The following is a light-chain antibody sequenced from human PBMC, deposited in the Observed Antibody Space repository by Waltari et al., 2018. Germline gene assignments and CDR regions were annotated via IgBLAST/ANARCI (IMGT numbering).Light chain of an antibody. J-gene: IGLJ2*01. CDR2: DVT. V-gene: IGLV2-14*03. Sequence: QSALTQPASVSGSPGQSITISCTGTNRNVGGFNYVSWYPQHPGKAPKLIIYDVTQRPSGVSDRFSGSKSGNMASLTISGLQADDEADYHCCSYSGSSTSVVLGGGTKLTVL. CDR1: NRNVGGFNY. CDR3: CSYSGSSTSVV.